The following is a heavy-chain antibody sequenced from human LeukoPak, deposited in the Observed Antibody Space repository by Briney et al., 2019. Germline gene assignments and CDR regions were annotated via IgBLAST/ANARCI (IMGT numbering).Heavy chain of an antibody. J-gene: IGHJ3*02. CDR1: GGSISSSSYY. Sequence: SETLSLTCTVSGGSISSSSYYWGWIRQPPGKGLEWIGSIYYSGSTYYNPSLKSRVTISVDTSKNQFSLKLSSVTAADTAVYYCAKDVGELLSAFDIWGQGTMVTVSS. V-gene: IGHV4-39*07. D-gene: IGHD3-10*01. CDR2: IYYSGST. CDR3: AKDVGELLSAFDI.